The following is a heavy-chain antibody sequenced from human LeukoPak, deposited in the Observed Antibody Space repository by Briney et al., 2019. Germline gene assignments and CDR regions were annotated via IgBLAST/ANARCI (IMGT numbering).Heavy chain of an antibody. V-gene: IGHV1-69*05. CDR3: ARDHPNYGSGSSTFDY. CDR1: GGTFSSYA. J-gene: IGHJ4*02. CDR2: IIPIFGTA. D-gene: IGHD3-10*01. Sequence: SVRVSCTASGGTFSSYAISWVRQAPGQGLEWMGGIIPIFGTANYAQKFQGRVTMTRDTSTSTVYMELSSLRSEDTAVYYCARDHPNYGSGSSTFDYWGQGTLVTVSS.